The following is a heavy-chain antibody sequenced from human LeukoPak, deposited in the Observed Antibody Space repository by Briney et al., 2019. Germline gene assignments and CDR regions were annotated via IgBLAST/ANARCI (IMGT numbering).Heavy chain of an antibody. D-gene: IGHD3-10*01. CDR2: IYYSGST. Sequence: GSLRLSCAASGFTFSSYWMSWVRQAPGKGLEWIGYIYYSGSTNYNPSLKSRVTISVDTSKNQFSLKLSSVTAADTAVYYCPRAGYGSGSYYNWFDPWGQGTLVTVSS. CDR1: GFTFSSYW. V-gene: IGHV4-59*01. CDR3: PRAGYGSGSYYNWFDP. J-gene: IGHJ5*02.